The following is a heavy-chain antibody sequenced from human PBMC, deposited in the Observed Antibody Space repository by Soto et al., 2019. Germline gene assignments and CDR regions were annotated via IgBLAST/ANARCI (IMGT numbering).Heavy chain of an antibody. CDR3: ARARSVSHYYYYGMDV. CDR1: GFTFSSYE. J-gene: IGHJ6*02. Sequence: PGGSLRLSCAASGFTFSSYEMNWVRQAPGKGLEWVSYISSSGSTIYYADSVKGRFTISRDNAKNSLYLQMNSLRAEDTAVYYCARARSVSHYYYYGMDVWGQGTTVTGCS. CDR2: ISSSGSTI. D-gene: IGHD4-4*01. V-gene: IGHV3-48*03.